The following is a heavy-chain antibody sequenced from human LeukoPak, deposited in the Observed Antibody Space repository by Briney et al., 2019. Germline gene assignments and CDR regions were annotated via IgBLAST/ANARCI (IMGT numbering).Heavy chain of an antibody. J-gene: IGHJ4*02. D-gene: IGHD3-22*01. V-gene: IGHV1-2*02. Sequence: ASVKVSCKSSGYSFTVYYIYWGRQAPGQGLEWMGLANTNIGDTYYAQKFRGRLAITRDKSITTVHMELSSLRSNDTAVYYCARDVLGYDSSASDWGPGTLVTVSS. CDR1: GYSFTVYY. CDR3: ARDVLGYDSSASD. CDR2: ANTNIGDT.